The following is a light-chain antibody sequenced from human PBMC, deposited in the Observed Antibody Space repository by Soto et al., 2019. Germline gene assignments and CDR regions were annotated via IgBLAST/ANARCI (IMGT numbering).Light chain of an antibody. Sequence: EIVLTQSPSTLSLSPGERATLSCRASQSVSSYLAWYQQKPGQAPRLLLYDASNMATGITARFSGSGSGTDFTLTISSLEPEDFAVDYYQQRSNWPPYTFGQGTKLEIK. V-gene: IGKV3-11*01. CDR1: QSVSSY. CDR3: QQRSNWPPYT. CDR2: DAS. J-gene: IGKJ2*01.